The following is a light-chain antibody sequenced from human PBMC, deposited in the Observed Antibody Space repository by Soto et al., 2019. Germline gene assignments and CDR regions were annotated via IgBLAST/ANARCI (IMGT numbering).Light chain of an antibody. V-gene: IGKV3-11*01. J-gene: IGKJ1*01. CDR1: QSVSSN. CDR2: DSS. Sequence: EIVMTQSPATLSVSPGERATLSCRASQSVSSNLAWYRQKPGQAPRLLIYDSSNRAAGIPARFSGSGSGTDFTLTVSSLETEDFVVYYCQQRSDWPWTFGHGTKVDIK. CDR3: QQRSDWPWT.